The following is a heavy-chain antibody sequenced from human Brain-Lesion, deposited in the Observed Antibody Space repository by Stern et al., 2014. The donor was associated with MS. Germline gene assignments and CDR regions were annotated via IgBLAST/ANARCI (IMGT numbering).Heavy chain of an antibody. V-gene: IGHV4-30-2*01. CDR2: IVHSGST. CDR3: ARIFGGNFDN. Sequence: VQLVESGSGLVKTSQTLSLTCAVSGGSISSGDYSWSWIRQPPGKSLEWIGYIVHSGSTYYNPSLKSRVSISVDRSKNQFSLKLSSVTAADTAMYYCARIFGGNFDNWGQGTLVTVSS. J-gene: IGHJ4*02. D-gene: IGHD4-23*01. CDR1: GGSISSGDYS.